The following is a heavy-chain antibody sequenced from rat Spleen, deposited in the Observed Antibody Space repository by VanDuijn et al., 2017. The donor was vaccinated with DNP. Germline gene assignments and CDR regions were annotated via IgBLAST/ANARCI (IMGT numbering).Heavy chain of an antibody. D-gene: IGHD4-3*01. J-gene: IGHJ3*01. V-gene: IGHV5-29*01. CDR1: GFTFSDYY. CDR3: ARQGYNSGYGGWFAY. Sequence: EVQLVESDGGLVQPGRSLKLSCAASGFTFSDYYMAWVRQAPTKGLEWVATISYDGSSTYYRDSVKGRFTISRDNAKSTLYLQMDILRSEDTATYYCARQGYNSGYGGWFAYWGQGTLVTVSS. CDR2: ISYDGSST.